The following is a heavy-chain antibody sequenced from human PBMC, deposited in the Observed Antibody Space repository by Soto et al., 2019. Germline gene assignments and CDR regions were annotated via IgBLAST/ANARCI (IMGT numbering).Heavy chain of an antibody. CDR3: ARLSYYDILTGYHYHYYGMDV. CDR2: IDPSDSYT. CDR1: GYSFTSYW. D-gene: IGHD3-9*01. V-gene: IGHV5-10-1*01. J-gene: IGHJ6*02. Sequence: PGESLKISCKGSGYSFTSYWISWVRQMPGKGLEWMGRIDPSDSYTNYSPSFQGHVTISADKSISTAYLQWSSLKASDTAMYYCARLSYYDILTGYHYHYYGMDVWGQGTTVTVS.